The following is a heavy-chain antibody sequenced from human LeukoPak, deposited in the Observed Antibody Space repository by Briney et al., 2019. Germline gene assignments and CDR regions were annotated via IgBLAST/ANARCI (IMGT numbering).Heavy chain of an antibody. D-gene: IGHD2-15*01. CDR3: ARDRSSGIAADY. J-gene: IGHJ4*02. CDR1: GYTFTDSY. CDR2: INPNSDGT. V-gene: IGHV1-2*02. Sequence: ASVKVSCTASGYTFTDSYIHWVRQAPGQGLEWMGWINPNSDGTNYAQKFLGRVTLTRDTSISTAYMELSSLRSDDTALYYCARDRSSGIAADYWGQGTLVTVSS.